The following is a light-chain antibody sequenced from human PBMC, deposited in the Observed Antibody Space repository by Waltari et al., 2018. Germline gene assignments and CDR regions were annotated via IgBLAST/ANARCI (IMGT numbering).Light chain of an antibody. CDR3: ATWDDSLGVVAV. CDR1: SSNIGTNY. J-gene: IGLJ2*01. V-gene: IGLV1-47*01. Sequence: QSVLTQPPSASGTPGQRVTISCSGSSSNIGTNYVYWYQQLPGTAPKLLISRHNQRPSGVPNRFSGSRAGTSASLAIIGLRSEDEADYYCATWDDSLGVVAVCGGGTKLTVL. CDR2: RHN.